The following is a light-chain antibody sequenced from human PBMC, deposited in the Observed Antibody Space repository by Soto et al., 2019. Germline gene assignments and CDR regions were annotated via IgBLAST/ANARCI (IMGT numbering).Light chain of an antibody. Sequence: SYELTQPPSVSVSPGQTASITCSGDKLGNKYTCWYQQKPGQSPVLVIYQDNKRPSGIPERFSGSNSGNTATLTISGTQAMDEADYYCQAWDSITVVFGGGTKLTVL. CDR1: KLGNKY. J-gene: IGLJ2*01. CDR2: QDN. CDR3: QAWDSITVV. V-gene: IGLV3-1*01.